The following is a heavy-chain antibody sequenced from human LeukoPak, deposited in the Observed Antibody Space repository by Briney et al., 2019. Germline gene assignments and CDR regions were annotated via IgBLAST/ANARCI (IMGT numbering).Heavy chain of an antibody. Sequence: SETLSLTCSVSGGSVSSGTYYETWIRQPPGKGLEWIGHVYFSGTSSYNPSLKSRVTISADTSKNQFSLKLISVTAAVTAVYFCARRRMIRGVIIFDYWGPGALVTVSS. CDR2: VYFSGTS. J-gene: IGHJ4*02. V-gene: IGHV4-61*01. D-gene: IGHD3-10*01. CDR3: ARRRMIRGVIIFDY. CDR1: GGSVSSGTYY.